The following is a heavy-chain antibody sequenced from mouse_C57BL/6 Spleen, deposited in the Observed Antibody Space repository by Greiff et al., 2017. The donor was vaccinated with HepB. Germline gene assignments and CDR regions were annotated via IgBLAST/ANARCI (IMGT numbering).Heavy chain of an antibody. CDR3: ARGITTVVDY. CDR1: GFTFTDYY. CDR2: IRNKANGYTT. J-gene: IGHJ2*01. V-gene: IGHV7-3*01. D-gene: IGHD1-1*01. Sequence: EVKVVESGGGLVQPGGSLSLSCAASGFTFTDYYMSWVRQPPGKALEWLGFIRNKANGYTTEYSASVKGRFTISRDNSQSILYLQMNALRAEDSATYYCARGITTVVDYWGQGTTLTVSS.